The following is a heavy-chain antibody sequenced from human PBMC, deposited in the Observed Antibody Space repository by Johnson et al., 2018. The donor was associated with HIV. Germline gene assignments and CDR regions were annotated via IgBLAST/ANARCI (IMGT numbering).Heavy chain of an antibody. J-gene: IGHJ3*02. CDR1: GFTFSSYA. CDR3: AREQTSMVQGVIWAFYI. V-gene: IGHV3-30*04. Sequence: QAQLVESGGGVVQPGRSLRLSCAASGFTFSSYAMHWVRQAPGKGLEWVAVISYDGSNKYYADSVKGRFTISRDNSKNTLYLQMNSLRAEDTAVYYCAREQTSMVQGVIWAFYIWGQGTMVTVSS. D-gene: IGHD3-10*01. CDR2: ISYDGSNK.